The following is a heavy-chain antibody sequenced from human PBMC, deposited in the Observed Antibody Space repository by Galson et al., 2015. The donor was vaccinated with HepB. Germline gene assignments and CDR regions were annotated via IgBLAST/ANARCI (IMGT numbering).Heavy chain of an antibody. V-gene: IGHV4-34*12. D-gene: IGHD3-3*01. Sequence: ETLSLTCAVYGGSFSNSYWSWIRQPPGKGLEWIGQIIHSGSTKYNPSLKSRVTISIDTSKNQFSLKLSSVTAADTAVYYCARVAILNAFDIWGQGTMVTVSS. J-gene: IGHJ3*02. CDR2: IIHSGST. CDR3: ARVAILNAFDI. CDR1: GGSFSNSY.